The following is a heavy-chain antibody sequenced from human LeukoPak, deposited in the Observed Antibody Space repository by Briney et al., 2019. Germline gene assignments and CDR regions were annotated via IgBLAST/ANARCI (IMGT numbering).Heavy chain of an antibody. CDR3: ARGSTIFGVVITPTPFDY. CDR2: ISAYNGNT. CDR1: GYAFTSYG. Sequence: SVKVSRTASGYAFTSYGISCVRQAPGQGLEWMGWISAYNGNTNYAQKLQGRVTMTTDTSTSTAYMELRSLRSDDTAVYYCARGSTIFGVVITPTPFDYWGQGTLVTVSS. J-gene: IGHJ4*02. D-gene: IGHD3-3*01. V-gene: IGHV1-18*01.